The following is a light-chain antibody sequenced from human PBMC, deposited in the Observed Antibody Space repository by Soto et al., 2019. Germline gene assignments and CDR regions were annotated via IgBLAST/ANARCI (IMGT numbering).Light chain of an antibody. CDR3: QQDLRPPLT. J-gene: IGKJ3*01. V-gene: IGKV1-5*03. Sequence: DIPMTQSPSTLSASVGDRVTITCRASQSISSWLAWYQQKPGKAPKLLIYKASSLESGVPSRFSGSGSGTEFTLTISSLQPDDFATYYCQQDLRPPLTFGPGTKVDI. CDR1: QSISSW. CDR2: KAS.